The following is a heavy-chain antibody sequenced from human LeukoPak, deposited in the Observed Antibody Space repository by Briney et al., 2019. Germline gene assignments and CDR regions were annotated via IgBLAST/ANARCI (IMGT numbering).Heavy chain of an antibody. CDR2: IRSEAYGGTT. V-gene: IGHV3-49*04. D-gene: IGHD1-26*01. J-gene: IGHJ3*02. CDR1: GFTFGDYG. Sequence: PGRSLRLSCTASGFTFGDYGVNWVRQAPGKGLEWVGFIRSEAYGGTTEYAASVKGRFTISRDDSKSIAYLQMNSLKSEDTALYYCSRVDARWESGGFDIWGQGTMVTVSS. CDR3: SRVDARWESGGFDI.